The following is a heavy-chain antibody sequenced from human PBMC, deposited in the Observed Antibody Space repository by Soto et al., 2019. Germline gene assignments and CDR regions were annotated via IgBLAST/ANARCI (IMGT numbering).Heavy chain of an antibody. CDR1: GYTFTNSG. J-gene: IGHJ6*02. V-gene: IGHV1-18*04. CDR3: ARGHTHYQLDV. CDR2: ISGYNSNT. D-gene: IGHD1-26*01. Sequence: QVQLVQSGAEVKKPGASLKVACKTSGYTFTNSGINWVRPAPGRGLEWMGWISGYNSNTAYAQKFQGRVTMTTETFTSTAYMDLRSLRSDDTAVYYCARGHTHYQLDVWGQGTTVTVSS.